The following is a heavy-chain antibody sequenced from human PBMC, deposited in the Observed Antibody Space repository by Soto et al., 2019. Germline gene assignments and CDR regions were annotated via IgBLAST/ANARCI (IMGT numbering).Heavy chain of an antibody. CDR2: VYRTGST. D-gene: IGHD3-10*01. CDR1: GGSISTSNW. CDR3: AREEVAYFGSGSHNWFDP. V-gene: IGHV4-4*02. J-gene: IGHJ5*02. Sequence: SETLSLTCAVSGGSISTSNWWSWVRQPPGKGLEWIGEVYRTGSTNYNPSLESRLTISVDKSKNQFSLKLTSVTAADTAVYYCAREEVAYFGSGSHNWFDPWGQGTLVT.